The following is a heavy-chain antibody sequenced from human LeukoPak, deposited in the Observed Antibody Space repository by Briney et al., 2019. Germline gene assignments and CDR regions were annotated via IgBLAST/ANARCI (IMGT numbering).Heavy chain of an antibody. J-gene: IGHJ4*02. D-gene: IGHD4/OR15-4a*01. CDR2: ITGSGSST. V-gene: IGHV3-23*01. CDR1: GFTFSSYA. Sequence: GGSLRLSCAASGFTFSSYAMSWVRQAPGKGLEWVSSITGSGSSTSSADSVKGRFAISRDNTKNRLYLQMDSLRAEDTAVYFCAKRSDYGTNGNYFDSWGQGTPVTVSS. CDR3: AKRSDYGTNGNYFDS.